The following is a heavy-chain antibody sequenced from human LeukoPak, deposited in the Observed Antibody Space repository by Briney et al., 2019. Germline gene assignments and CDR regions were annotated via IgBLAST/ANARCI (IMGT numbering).Heavy chain of an antibody. V-gene: IGHV1-69*13. CDR1: GGTFSSYA. Sequence: SVKVSCKASGGTFSSYAISWVRQAPGQGLEWMGGIIPIFGTANYAQKFQGRVTITADESTSTAYMELSSPRSEDTAVYYCARVGLNSRSCYYGMDVWGQGTTVTVSS. CDR3: ARVGLNSRSCYYGMDV. D-gene: IGHD6-13*01. J-gene: IGHJ6*02. CDR2: IIPIFGTA.